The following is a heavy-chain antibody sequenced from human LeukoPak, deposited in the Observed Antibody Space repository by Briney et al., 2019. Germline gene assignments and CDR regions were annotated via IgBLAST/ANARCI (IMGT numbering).Heavy chain of an antibody. CDR1: GYTFTSYG. J-gene: IGHJ4*02. CDR3: ARSEVLLWFGEVGGY. V-gene: IGHV1-18*01. D-gene: IGHD3-10*01. Sequence: VASVKVSCKASGYTFTSYGISWVRQAPGQGLEWMGWISAYNGNTNYAQKLQGRVTMTTDTSTSTAYMELRSLRSDDTAVYYCARSEVLLWFGEVGGYWGQGTLVTVSS. CDR2: ISAYNGNT.